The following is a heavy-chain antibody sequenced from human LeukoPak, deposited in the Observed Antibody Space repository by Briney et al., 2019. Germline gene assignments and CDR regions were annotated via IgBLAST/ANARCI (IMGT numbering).Heavy chain of an antibody. V-gene: IGHV3-23*01. J-gene: IGHJ6*02. Sequence: GSLRLSCAASGLTFSTYSMRWVRQAPGKGLEWVSTIATSGRGTHYADSVKGRFSISRDNSKNTLYLQMNSLRAEDTAIYYCAKGKSGSGSDVWGQGTTVIVSS. CDR2: IATSGRGT. D-gene: IGHD3-10*01. CDR1: GLTFSTYS. CDR3: AKGKSGSGSDV.